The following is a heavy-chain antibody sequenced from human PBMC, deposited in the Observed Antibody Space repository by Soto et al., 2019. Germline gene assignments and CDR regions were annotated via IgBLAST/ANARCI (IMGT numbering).Heavy chain of an antibody. Sequence: GGSLRLSCAASGFTFSSYAMSWVRQAPGKGLEWVSTISGSGGSTYYADSVKGRFTISRDNSKNTLYLQMNSLRAEDTAVYYCAKDRSSTSLANYFDYWGQGTLVTVSS. V-gene: IGHV3-23*01. CDR1: GFTFSSYA. D-gene: IGHD2-2*01. J-gene: IGHJ4*02. CDR2: ISGSGGST. CDR3: AKDRSSTSLANYFDY.